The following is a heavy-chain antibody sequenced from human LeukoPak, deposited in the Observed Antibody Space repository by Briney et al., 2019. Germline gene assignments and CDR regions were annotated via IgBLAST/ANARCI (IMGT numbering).Heavy chain of an antibody. Sequence: PGGSLRLSCAASGFTFSSYAMSWVRQAPGKGLEWVSSISSSSSYIYYADSVKGRFTISRDNAKNSLYLQVNSLRAEDTAVYYCARGVLITIFGVGNWFDPWGQGTLVTVSS. CDR2: ISSSSSYI. CDR1: GFTFSSYA. J-gene: IGHJ5*02. D-gene: IGHD3-3*01. CDR3: ARGVLITIFGVGNWFDP. V-gene: IGHV3-21*01.